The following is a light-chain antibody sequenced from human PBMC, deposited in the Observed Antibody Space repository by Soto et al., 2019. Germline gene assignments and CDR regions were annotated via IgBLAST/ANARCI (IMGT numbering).Light chain of an antibody. Sequence: QPVLTQPPSASGSPGQSVTISCTGTSSDVGGYNYVSWYQQYPGKAPKLMIYEVSKRPSGVPDRFSGSKSGNTASLTVSGLQAEDEADYYCAAWDDSLSAVVFGGGTKLTVL. V-gene: IGLV2-8*01. CDR2: EVS. J-gene: IGLJ2*01. CDR1: SSDVGGYNY. CDR3: AAWDDSLSAVV.